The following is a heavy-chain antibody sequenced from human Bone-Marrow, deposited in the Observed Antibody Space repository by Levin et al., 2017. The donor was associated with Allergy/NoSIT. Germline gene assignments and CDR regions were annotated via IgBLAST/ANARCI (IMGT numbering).Heavy chain of an antibody. CDR2: IIPMFGIA. V-gene: IGHV1-69*01. J-gene: IGHJ6*02. Sequence: KISCRASGGTFRKSSITWLRQAPGQGLEWMGGIIPMFGIANYAQQFYGRVTITADDSTATVYMEVTSLRSDDTAVYYCARRPYADNIFYAYGMDVWGQGTTVIVSS. CDR1: GGTFRKSS. CDR3: ARRPYADNIFYAYGMDV. D-gene: IGHD2-8*01.